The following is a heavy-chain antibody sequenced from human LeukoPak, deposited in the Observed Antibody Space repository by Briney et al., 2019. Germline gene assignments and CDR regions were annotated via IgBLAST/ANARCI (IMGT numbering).Heavy chain of an antibody. CDR3: ARDTRDIAVAADYYMDV. CDR2: INPSGGST. J-gene: IGHJ6*03. D-gene: IGHD6-19*01. CDR1: GYTFTSYY. Sequence: ASVKVSCKASGYTFTSYYMHWVRQAPGQGLEWMGIINPSGGSTSYAQKFQGRVTMTRDTSTSTVYMELSSLRSEDTAVYYCARDTRDIAVAADYYMDVWGKGTTVTISS. V-gene: IGHV1-46*01.